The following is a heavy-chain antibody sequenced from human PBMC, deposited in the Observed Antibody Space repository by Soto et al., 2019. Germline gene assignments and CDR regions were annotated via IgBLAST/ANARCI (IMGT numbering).Heavy chain of an antibody. V-gene: IGHV3-21*01. J-gene: IGHJ3*02. CDR1: GGPLSSYS. CDR2: ISSSSSYI. D-gene: IGHD3-22*01. CDR3: ARDLEITMIVVVITPAFDI. Sequence: GGPQRHPCASVGGPLSSYSMHWVRKAPGKGLEWVSSISSSSSYIYYADSVKGRFTSSRDNAKNSLYLQMNSLRAEDTAVYYCARDLEITMIVVVITPAFDIWGQGTMVTVSS.